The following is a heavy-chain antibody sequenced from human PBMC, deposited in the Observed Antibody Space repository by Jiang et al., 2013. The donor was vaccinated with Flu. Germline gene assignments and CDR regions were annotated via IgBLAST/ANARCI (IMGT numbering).Heavy chain of an antibody. Sequence: ARIDWDDXKFYSTSLKTRLTISKDTSKNQVVLTMTNMDPVDTATYYCARTLTTVTDAFDIWGQGTMVTVSS. CDR2: IDWDDXK. V-gene: IGHV2-70*04. D-gene: IGHD4-17*01. J-gene: IGHJ3*02. CDR3: ARTLTTVTDAFDI.